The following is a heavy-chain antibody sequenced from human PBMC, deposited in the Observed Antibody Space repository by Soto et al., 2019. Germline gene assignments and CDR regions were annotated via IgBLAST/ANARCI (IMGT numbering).Heavy chain of an antibody. Sequence: QVQLRQSGPGLLKTSGTLSLTCADSGASVSSTNWWTWVRPPPGKRLEWIGEIYHSGIPTYSPSRRCLATVSVDKSNNQFSLRLRSVPAADTAVYYCATLPPRIVVTLLPIPTWGQGIQVTVSS. CDR3: ATLPPRIVVTLLPIPT. CDR2: IYHSGIP. CDR1: GASVSSTNW. J-gene: IGHJ1*01. V-gene: IGHV4-4*02. D-gene: IGHD2-21*01.